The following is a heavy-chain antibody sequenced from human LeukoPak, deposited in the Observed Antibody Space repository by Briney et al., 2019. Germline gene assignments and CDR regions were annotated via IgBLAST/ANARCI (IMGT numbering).Heavy chain of an antibody. V-gene: IGHV3-21*01. CDR1: GFTFTSYS. CDR2: ISSSSSYI. CDR3: ARDLMSYYYDSSGSLDY. D-gene: IGHD3-22*01. J-gene: IGHJ4*02. Sequence: RGSPRLSSAPSGFTFTSYSTNWVRHAPQKGLEWVSSISSSSSYIYYADSVKGRFTISRDNAKNSLYLQMNSLRAEDTAVYYCARDLMSYYYDSSGSLDYWGQGTLVTVPS.